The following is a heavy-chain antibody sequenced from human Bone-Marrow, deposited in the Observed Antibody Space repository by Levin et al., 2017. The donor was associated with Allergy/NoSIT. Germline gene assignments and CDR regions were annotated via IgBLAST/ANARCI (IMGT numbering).Heavy chain of an antibody. CDR2: ISGSGGST. CDR1: GFTFSSYA. D-gene: IGHD6-13*01. CDR3: AKDPVRAAAGMVY. V-gene: IGHV3-23*01. Sequence: LSLTCAASGFTFSSYAMSWVRQAPGKGLEWVSAISGSGGSTYYADSVKGRFTISRDNSKNTLYLQMNSLRAEDTAVYYCAKDPVRAAAGMVYWGQGTLVTVSS. J-gene: IGHJ4*02.